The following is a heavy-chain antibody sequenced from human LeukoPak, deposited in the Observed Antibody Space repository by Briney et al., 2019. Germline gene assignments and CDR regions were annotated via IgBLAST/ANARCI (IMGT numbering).Heavy chain of an antibody. CDR3: ARDLRVYCSGGSCYYYYYGMDV. J-gene: IGHJ6*02. CDR1: GYTXTXYX. D-gene: IGHD2-15*01. Sequence: ASXXVSXKAXGYTXTXYXXXXVRQAPGQGLXXMGXISXYNGNTNYAQKLQGGVTMTTDTSTSTAYVELRRLRSDDTAVYYCARDLRVYCSGGSCYYYYYGMDVWGQGTTVTVSS. CDR2: ISXYNGNT. V-gene: IGHV1-18*01.